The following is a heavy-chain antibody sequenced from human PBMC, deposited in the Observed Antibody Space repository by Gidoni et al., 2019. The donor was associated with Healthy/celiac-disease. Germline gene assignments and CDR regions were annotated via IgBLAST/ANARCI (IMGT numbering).Heavy chain of an antibody. CDR1: GFPFSAYY. CDR3: ASSVLLWFGELSGTGAFDI. CDR2: ISSSVSTI. J-gene: IGHJ3*02. D-gene: IGHD3-10*01. V-gene: IGHV3-11*01. Sequence: QVQLVESGGGLVKPGGSLRLSCAASGFPFSAYYMSGIRQAPGKGLEWVSYISSSVSTIYYAGTVKGQFTISRDNAKNSLYLQMNSLRAEDTAVYYCASSVLLWFGELSGTGAFDIWGQGTMVTVSS.